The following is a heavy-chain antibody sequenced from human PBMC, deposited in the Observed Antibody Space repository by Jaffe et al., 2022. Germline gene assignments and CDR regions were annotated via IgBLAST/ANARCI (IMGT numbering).Heavy chain of an antibody. D-gene: IGHD3-22*01. CDR3: SRENYDSSGYSLYY. J-gene: IGHJ4*02. CDR2: IRSKAYGGTT. CDR1: GFSFGDYA. V-gene: IGHV3-49*04. Sequence: EVQLVESGGGLVQPGRSLRLSCTASGFSFGDYAMSWVRQAPGKGLEWVGFIRSKAYGGTTEYAASVKGRFTISRDDSKTIAYLQMNSLKTEDTAVYYCSRENYDSSGYSLYYWGQGTLVTVSS.